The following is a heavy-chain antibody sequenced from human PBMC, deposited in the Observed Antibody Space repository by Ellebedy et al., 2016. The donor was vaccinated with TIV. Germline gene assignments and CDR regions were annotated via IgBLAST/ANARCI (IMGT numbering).Heavy chain of an antibody. CDR2: IWYDGSNK. D-gene: IGHD7-27*01. V-gene: IGHV3-33*08. CDR3: SAGTGKSDFDH. Sequence: GESLKISCAASGFTFKSYAMNWVRQAPGKGLEWVATIWYDGSNKYYADSVKGRFTISRDNSKNTLYLQMSSLKTDDTAVYYCSAGTGKSDFDHWGQGTLVTVSS. J-gene: IGHJ4*02. CDR1: GFTFKSYA.